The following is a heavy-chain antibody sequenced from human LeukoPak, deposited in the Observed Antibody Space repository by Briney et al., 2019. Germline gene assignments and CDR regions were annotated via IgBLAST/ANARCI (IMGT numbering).Heavy chain of an antibody. CDR1: GFTFSSYG. J-gene: IGHJ4*02. V-gene: IGHV3-30*18. D-gene: IGHD6-6*01. Sequence: PGRSLRLSCAASGFTFSSYGMHWVRQAPGKGLEWVAVISYDGSNKYYADSVKGRFTISRDNSKNTLYLQMNSLRVEDTALHYCAKGLGTAAQVDCRGQGTLVTVSS. CDR2: ISYDGSNK. CDR3: AKGLGTAAQVDC.